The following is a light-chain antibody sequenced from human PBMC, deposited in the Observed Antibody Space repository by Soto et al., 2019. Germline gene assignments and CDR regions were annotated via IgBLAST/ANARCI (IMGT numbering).Light chain of an antibody. Sequence: QSALTQPPSVSGSPGQSVTISCSGTIDDVTAYYRVSWYQQTPGTAPKLMIYDVSNRPSGVPDRFSGSRSGNTASLTISGLQAEDEGDYYCYVCRRTRTYVFGTGTKLTVL. V-gene: IGLV2-18*01. CDR3: YVCRRTRTYV. CDR2: DVS. CDR1: IDDVTAYYR. J-gene: IGLJ1*01.